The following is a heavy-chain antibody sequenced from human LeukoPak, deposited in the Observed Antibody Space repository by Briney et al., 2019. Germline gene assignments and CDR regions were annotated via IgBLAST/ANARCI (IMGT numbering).Heavy chain of an antibody. J-gene: IGHJ4*02. CDR1: GGSISSYY. CDR3: ARTSPRAATFDY. CDR2: IYTSGTT. Sequence: SETLPLTCAVPGGSISSYYWSWIRQPAGKGLEWIGRIYTSGTTNYNPSLKSRVTMSVDTSKNQFSLNLNSVTAADTAVYYCARTSPRAATFDYWGQGTLVTVSS. D-gene: IGHD2-15*01. V-gene: IGHV4-4*07.